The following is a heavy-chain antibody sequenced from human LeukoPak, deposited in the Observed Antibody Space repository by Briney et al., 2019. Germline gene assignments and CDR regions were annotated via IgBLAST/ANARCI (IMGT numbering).Heavy chain of an antibody. Sequence: GGSLRLSCAAHEFSFSSSTMSWVRQAAGKGLEWVAKMKEDGSDEEYVDAEKGRFTISRDNAKNSLYLQMNSLRPEDTAVYFCVVGGAGGGYFPNWGQGSLVIVSS. CDR1: EFSFSSST. J-gene: IGHJ1*01. D-gene: IGHD3-16*01. V-gene: IGHV3-7*01. CDR2: MKEDGSDE. CDR3: VVGGAGGGYFPN.